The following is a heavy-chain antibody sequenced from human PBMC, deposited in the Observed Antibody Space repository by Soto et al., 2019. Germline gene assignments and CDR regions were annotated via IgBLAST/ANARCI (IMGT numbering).Heavy chain of an antibody. CDR3: AIYDSTTKFDP. CDR1: GYTFTSYG. CDR2: ISAYNGDT. D-gene: IGHD3-22*01. J-gene: IGHJ5*02. V-gene: IGHV1-18*04. Sequence: ASVKVSCKASGYTFTSYGISWVRQAPGQGLEWMGWISAYNGDTNYAQKLQGRVTMTTDTSTSTAYMELRSLRSDDTAVYYCAIYDSTTKFDPWGQGTLVTVSS.